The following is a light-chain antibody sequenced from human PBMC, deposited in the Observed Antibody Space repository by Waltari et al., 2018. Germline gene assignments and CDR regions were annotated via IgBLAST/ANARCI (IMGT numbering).Light chain of an antibody. Sequence: QSALTQPASVSGSPGQSITIPCIGPSNDVGLYDLFSWYQFHPGKAPKVLIYEVVKRPSGVSNRFSASKSGNTASLTISGLQADDEADYYCCSYAGTTTYVFGGGTKVTVL. CDR1: SNDVGLYDL. J-gene: IGLJ1*01. CDR2: EVV. V-gene: IGLV2-23*02. CDR3: CSYAGTTTYV.